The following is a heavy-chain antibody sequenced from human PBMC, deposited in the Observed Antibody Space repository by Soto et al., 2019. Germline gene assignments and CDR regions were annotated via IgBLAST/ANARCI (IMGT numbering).Heavy chain of an antibody. V-gene: IGHV4-4*07. CDR1: GGSISSYY. J-gene: IGHJ4*02. CDR2: IYTSGST. Sequence: SETLSLTCTVSGGSISSYYWSWIRQPAGKGLEWIGRIYTSGSTNYNPSLKSRVTMSVDTSKNQFSLKLSSVTAADTAVYYCAREGAHYDFWSGYYGFDYWGQGTLVTVSS. CDR3: AREGAHYDFWSGYYGFDY. D-gene: IGHD3-3*01.